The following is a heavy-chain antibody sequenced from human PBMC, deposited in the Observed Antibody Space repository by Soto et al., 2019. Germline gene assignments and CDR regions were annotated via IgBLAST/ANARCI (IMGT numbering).Heavy chain of an antibody. J-gene: IGHJ4*02. CDR1: CGSIISSTYQ. CDR2: AFYSGTT. Sequence: SETLSLTCTFSCGSIISSTYQWGWIRQPPGKELEWIGSAFYSGTTYYNPSLKSRVTISADTSKNQFSLKLTSVSATDTAVFYCARHRNWKVDYWGQGTPVTVSS. V-gene: IGHV4-39*01. D-gene: IGHD1-1*01. CDR3: ARHRNWKVDY.